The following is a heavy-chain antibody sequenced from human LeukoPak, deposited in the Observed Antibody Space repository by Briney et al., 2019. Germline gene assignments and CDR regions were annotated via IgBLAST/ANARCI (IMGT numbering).Heavy chain of an antibody. V-gene: IGHV4-34*01. Sequence: SETLSLTCTVSGGSISSYYWSWIRQPPGKGLEWIGEINHSGSTNYNPSLKSRVTISVDTSKNRFSLKLSSVTAADTAVYYCARVPTYYYAYLHYFDYWGQGTLVTVSS. CDR3: ARVPTYYYAYLHYFDY. D-gene: IGHD3-10*01. CDR2: INHSGST. J-gene: IGHJ4*02. CDR1: GGSISSYY.